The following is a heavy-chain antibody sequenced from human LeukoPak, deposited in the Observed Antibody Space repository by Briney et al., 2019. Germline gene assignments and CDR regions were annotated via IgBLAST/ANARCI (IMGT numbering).Heavy chain of an antibody. CDR1: GFTFSINW. CDR2: TNQEGGDK. V-gene: IGHV3-7*01. Sequence: GGSLRLSCAASGFTFSINWMTWVRQAPGKGLEWLANTNQEGGDKYYVDSVKGRFTISRDNAKNSVFLHLNSLRAEDTAVYYCASHYYDSSGYYAMFFDYWGQGTLVTVSS. J-gene: IGHJ4*02. D-gene: IGHD3-22*01. CDR3: ASHYYDSSGYYAMFFDY.